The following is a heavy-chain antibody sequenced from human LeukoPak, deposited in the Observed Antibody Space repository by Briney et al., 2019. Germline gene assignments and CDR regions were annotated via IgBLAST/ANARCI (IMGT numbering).Heavy chain of an antibody. CDR1: GFTFSSYS. D-gene: IGHD2-2*01. CDR3: AARWGYCSSTSCYYYYYYMDV. CDR2: ISSSSSYI. Sequence: GGSLRLSCAASGFTFSSYSMNWVRQAPGKGLEWVSSISSSSSYIYYADSVKGRFTISRDNAKNSLYLQMNSLRAEDTAVYYCAARWGYCSSTSCYYYYYYMDVWGKGTTVTVSS. J-gene: IGHJ6*03. V-gene: IGHV3-21*04.